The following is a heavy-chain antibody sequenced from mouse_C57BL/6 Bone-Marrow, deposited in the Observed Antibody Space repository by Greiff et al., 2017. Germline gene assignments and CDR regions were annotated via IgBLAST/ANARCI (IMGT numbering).Heavy chain of an antibody. CDR3: AKAPYSDFFDY. Sequence: QVQLKESGAELAKPGASVKLSCKASGYTFTSYWMHWVKQRPGQGLEWIGYINPSSGYTKYNQKFKDKATLTADKSSSTAYMQLSSLTYEDSAVYYCAKAPYSDFFDYWGQGTTLTVSS. D-gene: IGHD2-12*01. J-gene: IGHJ2*01. CDR2: INPSSGYT. V-gene: IGHV1-7*01. CDR1: GYTFTSYW.